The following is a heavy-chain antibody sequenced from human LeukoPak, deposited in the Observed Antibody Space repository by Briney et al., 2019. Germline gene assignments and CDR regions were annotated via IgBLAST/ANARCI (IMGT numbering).Heavy chain of an antibody. D-gene: IGHD2-2*01. Sequence: PSETLSLTCTVSGGAITSGNNYWTWVRQPAGKGLEWLGHIYTTGGTTGRTSYSPSLKSRVTISVDTSKNQFSLKLSSVTAADTAVYYCARGYCSSTSCYPLWYWGQGTLVTVSS. CDR1: GGAITSGNNY. CDR2: IYTTGGTTGRT. J-gene: IGHJ4*02. V-gene: IGHV4-61*09. CDR3: ARGYCSSTSCYPLWY.